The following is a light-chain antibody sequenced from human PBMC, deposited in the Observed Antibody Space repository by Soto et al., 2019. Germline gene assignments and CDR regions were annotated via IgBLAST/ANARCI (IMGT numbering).Light chain of an antibody. CDR1: QSVASS. CDR2: GAS. CDR3: QQYHYWPIT. V-gene: IGKV3-15*01. J-gene: IGKJ5*01. Sequence: RVRTQSPATLSASPGERVTLSCRASQSVASSVAWYQQKPGQAPRLILYGASTRATGFPARFSGSGSGTEFTLTISSLQSEDFAVYLCQQYHYWPITFGQGTRLEIK.